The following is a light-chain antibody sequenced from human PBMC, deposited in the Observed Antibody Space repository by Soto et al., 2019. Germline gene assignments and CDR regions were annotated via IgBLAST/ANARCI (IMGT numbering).Light chain of an antibody. J-gene: IGKJ2*01. CDR2: GAS. Sequence: EIVLTQSPAILPVSPGERVILSCRASQSVGSNLAWYQHKPGQAPRLLIHGASIRATDVPARFRGSGSGTDFSLIISSLQSHDFAVYYCHQYNNWPPTYTFGLGTRLEIK. V-gene: IGKV3-15*01. CDR1: QSVGSN. CDR3: HQYNNWPPTYT.